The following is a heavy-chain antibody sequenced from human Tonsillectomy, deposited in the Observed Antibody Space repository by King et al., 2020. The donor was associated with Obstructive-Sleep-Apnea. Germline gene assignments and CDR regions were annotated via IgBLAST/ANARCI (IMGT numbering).Heavy chain of an antibody. V-gene: IGHV1-45*02. CDR2: ITPFNGNT. D-gene: IGHD2-2*01. CDR3: ASDRIVVVPAASEYSSSPGAFDI. J-gene: IGHJ3*02. CDR1: GYTFTYRY. Sequence: QLVQSGAEVKKTGSSVKVSCKASGYTFTYRYLHWVRQAPGQALEWMGWITPFNGNTNYAQKFQDRVTITRDRSMSTAYMELSSLRSEDTAMYYCASDRIVVVPAASEYSSSPGAFDIWGQGTMVTVSS.